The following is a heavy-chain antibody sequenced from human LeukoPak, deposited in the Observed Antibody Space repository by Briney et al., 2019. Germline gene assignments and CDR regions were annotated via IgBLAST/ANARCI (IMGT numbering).Heavy chain of an antibody. CDR3: ARDRDWNSGFDY. D-gene: IGHD1-7*01. V-gene: IGHV3-21*01. Sequence: GGSLRLSCAASGFTFSSYSMNWVRQAPGKGLEWVAAISTTSGNIYYADSVKGRFTISRDNAKNSLNLQMNSLRVEDTAVYYCARDRDWNSGFDYWGQGTLVTVSS. CDR2: ISTTSGNI. CDR1: GFTFSSYS. J-gene: IGHJ4*02.